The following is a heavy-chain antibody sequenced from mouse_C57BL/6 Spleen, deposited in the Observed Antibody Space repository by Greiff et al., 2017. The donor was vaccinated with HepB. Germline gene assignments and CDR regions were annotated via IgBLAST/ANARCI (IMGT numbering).Heavy chain of an antibody. CDR3: ERCYDGSYAMDY. J-gene: IGHJ4*01. CDR2: ISSGSSTI. CDR1: GFTFSDYG. V-gene: IGHV5-17*01. D-gene: IGHD2-3*01. Sequence: EVQLQQSGGGLVKPGGSLKLSCAASGFTFSDYGMHWVRQAPEKGLEWVAYISSGSSTIYYADTVKGRFNISRDNAKNTLCLQMTSLRSGATAMSYSERCYDGSYAMDYWGQGTSVTVSS.